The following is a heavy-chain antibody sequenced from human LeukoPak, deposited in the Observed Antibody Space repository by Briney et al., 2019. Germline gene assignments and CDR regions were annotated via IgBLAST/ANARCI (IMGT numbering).Heavy chain of an antibody. CDR3: ARGATISETGYFDF. J-gene: IGHJ4*03. CDR1: GGSFSRYY. V-gene: IGHV4-34*01. D-gene: IGHD5-24*01. Sequence: KTSETLSLPCAVNGGSFSRYYWSWFGQSPGKGLEWFAEIDHRGDTNYNPSVKSRVTISVDTSKNQFSLKVRSLSAADTAVYYCARGATISETGYFDFWGQGTLVTVSS. CDR2: IDHRGDT.